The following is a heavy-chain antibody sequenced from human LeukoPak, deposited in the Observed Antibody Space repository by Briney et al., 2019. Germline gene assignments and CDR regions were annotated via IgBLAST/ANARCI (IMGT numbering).Heavy chain of an antibody. CDR1: GGSISSGGYY. J-gene: IGHJ4*02. CDR2: IYYSGST. D-gene: IGHD5-12*01. Sequence: PSETPSLTCTVSGGSISSGGYYWSWIRQHPGKGLEWIGYIYYSGSTYYNPSLKSRVTISVDTSKNQFSLKLSSVTAADTAVYYCARDQGRYSGYDHYFDYWGQGTLVTVSS. CDR3: ARDQGRYSGYDHYFDY. V-gene: IGHV4-31*03.